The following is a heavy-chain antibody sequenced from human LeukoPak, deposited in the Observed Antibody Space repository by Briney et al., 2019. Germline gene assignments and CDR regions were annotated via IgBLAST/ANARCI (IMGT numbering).Heavy chain of an antibody. D-gene: IGHD3-10*01. V-gene: IGHV3-21*01. CDR3: ARLVWDATMADGDIDS. J-gene: IGHJ4*02. CDR2: ISSASTYI. CDR1: GFTFSSYS. Sequence: GGSLRLSCAASGFTFSSYSMNWVRQAPGKGLEWVSSISSASTYIYYADSVKGRFTISRDNAKNSLYPQMNSLRAEDTAMYYCARLVWDATMADGDIDSWGQGTLLIVSS.